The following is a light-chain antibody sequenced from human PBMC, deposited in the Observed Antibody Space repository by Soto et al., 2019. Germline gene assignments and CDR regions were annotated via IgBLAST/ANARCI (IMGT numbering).Light chain of an antibody. J-gene: IGKJ1*01. CDR3: QQYGSSPRT. CDR1: QSVSSY. V-gene: IGKV3-20*01. CDR2: GAS. Sequence: EVVLTQSPGTPSLSPGERATLSCRASQSVSSYLAWYQQKPGQAPRLLIYGASSRATGIPDRFSGSGSGTDFTLTISRLEPEDFAVYYCQQYGSSPRTFGQGTKVEIK.